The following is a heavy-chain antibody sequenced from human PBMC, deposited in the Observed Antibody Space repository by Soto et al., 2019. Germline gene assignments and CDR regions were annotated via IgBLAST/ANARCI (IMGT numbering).Heavy chain of an antibody. V-gene: IGHV3-21*01. CDR3: AREGAVLFDY. J-gene: IGHJ4*02. Sequence: VRQAPGKGLEWVSSISSSSSYIYYADSVKGRFTISRDNAKNSLYLQMNSLRAEDTAVYYCAREGAVLFDYWGQGTLVTVSS. D-gene: IGHD3-10*01. CDR2: ISSSSSYI.